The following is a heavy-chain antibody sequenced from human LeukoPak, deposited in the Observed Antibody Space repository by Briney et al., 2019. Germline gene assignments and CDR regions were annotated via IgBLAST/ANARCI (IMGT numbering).Heavy chain of an antibody. Sequence: PGGSLRLSCAASGFTFSSYAMSWVRQAPGKGLEWVSAISGSGGSTYYADSVKGRFTISRDNSKNTLYLQMSSLRAEDTAVYYCAKGSYCSSTSCYIDYYYYMDVWGKGTTVTVSS. CDR2: ISGSGGST. CDR1: GFTFSSYA. V-gene: IGHV3-23*01. CDR3: AKGSYCSSTSCYIDYYYYMDV. D-gene: IGHD2-2*02. J-gene: IGHJ6*03.